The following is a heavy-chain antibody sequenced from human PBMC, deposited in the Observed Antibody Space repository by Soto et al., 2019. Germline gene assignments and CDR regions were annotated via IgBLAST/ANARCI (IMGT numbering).Heavy chain of an antibody. J-gene: IGHJ5*02. D-gene: IGHD2-2*02. CDR2: INHSGST. Sequence: SETLSLTCAVYGGSFSGYYWSWIRQPPGKGLEWIGEINHSGSTNYNPSLESRVTISVDTSKNQFSLKLSSMTAADTAVYYCARGQVVVVPAAILNWFDPWGQGTLVTVSS. V-gene: IGHV4-34*01. CDR3: ARGQVVVVPAAILNWFDP. CDR1: GGSFSGYY.